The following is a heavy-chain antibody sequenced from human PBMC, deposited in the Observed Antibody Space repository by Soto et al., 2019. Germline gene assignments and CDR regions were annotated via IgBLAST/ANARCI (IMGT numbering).Heavy chain of an antibody. CDR2: IKSNGTST. CDR3: AQLGLMTFSHKHYFNP. J-gene: IGHJ4*02. D-gene: IGHD3-10*01. Sequence: EVQLLESGGDLVQPGGSLRLSCVASGFSFDNYGMSWVRQAPGEGLEWISAIKSNGTSTYYAASVEDRFTISRDNSKNKLYLQLNSLRAEDTAVYYCAQLGLMTFSHKHYFNPGGRGTLVTVSS. V-gene: IGHV3-23*01. CDR1: GFSFDNYG.